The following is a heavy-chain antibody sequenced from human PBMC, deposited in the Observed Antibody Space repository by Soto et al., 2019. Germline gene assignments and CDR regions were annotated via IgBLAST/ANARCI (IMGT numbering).Heavy chain of an antibody. D-gene: IGHD4-17*01. CDR3: EKLIEKVYGDYYAGLDI. J-gene: IGHJ3*02. CDR2: IAWNSGSI. Sequence: EVQLVESGGGLVQPGGSLRLSCVASGFTFDDYAMHWVRQAPGKGLEWVSGIAWNSGSIGYADSVRGRFTISRDNAKNYMHLQMNSLRDEDTDLYYCEKLIEKVYGDYYAGLDIWGQGTMVTVSS. V-gene: IGHV3-9*01. CDR1: GFTFDDYA.